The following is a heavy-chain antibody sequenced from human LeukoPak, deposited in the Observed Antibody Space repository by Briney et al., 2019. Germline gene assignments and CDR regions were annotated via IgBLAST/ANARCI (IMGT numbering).Heavy chain of an antibody. D-gene: IGHD1-20*01. CDR1: GYTFTTYW. CDR2: IYPGDSDT. V-gene: IGHV5-51*01. Sequence: GESMKISCKGSGYTFTTYWIAWVRQMPGKGLEWRGIIYPGDSDTRYSPSFQGQVTISADKSISTAYLQWSSLKASDTAMFYCARLGITGATLYYFDYWGQGTLVTVSS. CDR3: ARLGITGATLYYFDY. J-gene: IGHJ4*02.